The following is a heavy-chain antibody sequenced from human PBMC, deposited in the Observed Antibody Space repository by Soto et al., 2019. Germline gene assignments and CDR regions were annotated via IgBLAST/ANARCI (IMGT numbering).Heavy chain of an antibody. V-gene: IGHV3-33*01. Sequence: QVQLVESGGGVVQPGRSLRLSCAASGFTFSSYGMHWLRQAPGKGLEWVAVIWYDGSNRYYADSVKGRFTISRDNSKNTLYLQMNSLRAKDTAVYYCARGTGASDYWGQATLVTVSS. D-gene: IGHD1-1*01. CDR1: GFTFSSYG. CDR3: ARGTGASDY. J-gene: IGHJ4*02. CDR2: IWYDGSNR.